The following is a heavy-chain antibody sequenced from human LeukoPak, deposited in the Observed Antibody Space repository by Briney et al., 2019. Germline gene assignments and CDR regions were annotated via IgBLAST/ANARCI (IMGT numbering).Heavy chain of an antibody. CDR1: GFTFSSYA. Sequence: PGGSLRLSCAASGFTFSSYAMSWVRQAPGKGLEWVAVISYDGSNKYYADSVKGRFTISRDNSKNTLYLQMNSLRAEDTAVYYCARDGAGYCSSTSCYFFDYWGQGTLVTVSS. J-gene: IGHJ4*02. CDR3: ARDGAGYCSSTSCYFFDY. V-gene: IGHV3-30-3*01. D-gene: IGHD2-2*01. CDR2: ISYDGSNK.